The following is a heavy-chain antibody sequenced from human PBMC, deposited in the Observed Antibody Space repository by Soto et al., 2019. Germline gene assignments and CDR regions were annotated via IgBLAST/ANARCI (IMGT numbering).Heavy chain of an antibody. CDR3: AKDSSWYYNWFDP. J-gene: IGHJ5*02. Sequence: GGSLRLSCAASGFTFSSYGMHWVRQAPGKGLEWVAVISYDGSNKYYADSVKGRFTISRDNSKNTLYLQMNSLRAEDTAVYYCAKDSSWYYNWFDPWGQGTLVTVSS. D-gene: IGHD6-13*01. CDR2: ISYDGSNK. CDR1: GFTFSSYG. V-gene: IGHV3-30*18.